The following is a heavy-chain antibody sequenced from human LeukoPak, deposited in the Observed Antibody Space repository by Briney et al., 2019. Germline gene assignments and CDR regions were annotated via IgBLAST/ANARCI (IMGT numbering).Heavy chain of an antibody. J-gene: IGHJ3*02. CDR2: LKQDGSER. D-gene: IGHD2-15*01. V-gene: IGHV3-7*01. Sequence: GGSLRLSCAASGFTFSSYWMSWVRQAPGKGLEWVANLKQDGSERFYVDSVKGRFTISRDSAMNSLYLQMNSLRAEDTAVYYCGGTYAIWGQGTMVTVSS. CDR1: GFTFSSYW. CDR3: GGTYAI.